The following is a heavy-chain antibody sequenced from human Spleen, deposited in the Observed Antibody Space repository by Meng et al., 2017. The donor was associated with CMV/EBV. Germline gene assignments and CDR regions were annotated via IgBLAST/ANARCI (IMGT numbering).Heavy chain of an antibody. CDR2: IYSGGDT. Sequence: GESLKISCAASGFTVGGNYMNWVRQAPGKGLEWVSIIYSGGDTYYADSVKGRFTISRDNSKNTVSLQMNSLRADDTAVYYCARGLDTSAPQAFDIWGQGTVVTVSS. D-gene: IGHD5-18*01. CDR3: ARGLDTSAPQAFDI. J-gene: IGHJ3*02. CDR1: GFTVGGNY. V-gene: IGHV3-53*01.